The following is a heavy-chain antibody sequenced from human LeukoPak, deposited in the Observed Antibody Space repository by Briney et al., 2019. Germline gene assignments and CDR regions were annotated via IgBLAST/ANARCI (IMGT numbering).Heavy chain of an antibody. CDR3: ARARQDWQQLVLDIYYGMDV. CDR2: ISYDGSNK. J-gene: IGHJ6*02. Sequence: GGSLRLSCAASGFTFSSYAMHWVRQAPGKGLEGVAVISYDGSNKYYADSVKGRFTISRDNSKNTLYLQMNSLRAEDTAVYYCARARQDWQQLVLDIYYGMDVWGQGTTVTVSS. CDR1: GFTFSSYA. D-gene: IGHD6-13*01. V-gene: IGHV3-30-3*01.